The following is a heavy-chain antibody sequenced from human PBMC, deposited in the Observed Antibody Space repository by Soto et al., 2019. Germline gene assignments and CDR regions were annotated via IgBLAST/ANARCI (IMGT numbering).Heavy chain of an antibody. Sequence: PGGSLRLSCAASGFTFSNYWMHWVRQAPGKGLVWVSHIKSDGSSTNYADSVKGRFTISRDNAKDTLYLQMNSLRAEDTAVYYCARRSLSSSYDYIWGSLNLFFDYWGQGALVTVSS. J-gene: IGHJ4*02. CDR2: IKSDGSST. D-gene: IGHD3-16*01. CDR1: GFTFSNYW. CDR3: ARRSLSSSYDYIWGSLNLFFDY. V-gene: IGHV3-74*01.